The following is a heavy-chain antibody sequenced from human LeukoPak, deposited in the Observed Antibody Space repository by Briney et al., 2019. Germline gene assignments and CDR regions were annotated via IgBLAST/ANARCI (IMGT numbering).Heavy chain of an antibody. CDR1: GFTFSSYA. CDR2: ISGSGGST. J-gene: IGHJ4*02. CDR3: AKDSDPKLLWFGEPPSPLDY. V-gene: IGHV3-23*01. D-gene: IGHD3-10*01. Sequence: PGGSLRLSCAASGFTFSSYAMSWVRQAPGKGLEWVSAISGSGGSTYYADPVKGRFTISRDNSKNTLYLQMNSLRAEDTAVYYCAKDSDPKLLWFGEPPSPLDYWGQGTLVTVSS.